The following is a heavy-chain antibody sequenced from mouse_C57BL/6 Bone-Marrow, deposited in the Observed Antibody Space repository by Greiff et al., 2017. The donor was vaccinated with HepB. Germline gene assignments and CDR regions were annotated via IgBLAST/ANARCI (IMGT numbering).Heavy chain of an antibody. V-gene: IGHV1-64*01. J-gene: IGHJ3*01. CDR3: ARWLLRPY. CDR1: GYTFTSYW. Sequence: QVQLQQPGAELVKPGASVTLSCKASGYTFTSYWMHWVKQRPGQGREWIGMIHPNSGSTNYNEKFKSKATLTVDKSSSTAYMQLSSLTSEDSAAYYCARWLLRPYWGQGTLVTVSA. CDR2: IHPNSGST. D-gene: IGHD2-3*01.